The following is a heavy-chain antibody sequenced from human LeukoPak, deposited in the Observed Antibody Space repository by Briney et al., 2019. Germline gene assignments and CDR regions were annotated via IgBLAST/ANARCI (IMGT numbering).Heavy chain of an antibody. V-gene: IGHV3-48*03. J-gene: IGHJ4*02. CDR1: GFTFSSYE. D-gene: IGHD6-6*01. Sequence: GGSLRLSCAVSGFTFSSYEMNWVRQAPGEGLEWVSYISGRGSSIYYADSVKGRFTTSRDNPKNSLYLQMNSLRVEDTAIYYCARVYASSSGNVFDYWGPGTLVTVSS. CDR3: ARVYASSSGNVFDY. CDR2: ISGRGSSI.